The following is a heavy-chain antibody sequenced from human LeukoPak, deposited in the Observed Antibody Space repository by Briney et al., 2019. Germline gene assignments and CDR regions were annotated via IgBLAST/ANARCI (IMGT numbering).Heavy chain of an antibody. CDR1: GFTFSSYA. D-gene: IGHD4-17*01. CDR3: AKATTKYYFDS. CDR2: ISGGSSST. J-gene: IGHJ4*02. V-gene: IGHV3-23*01. Sequence: PGGSLRLSCAASGFTFSSYAMNWVRQASGKGLEWVSGISGGSSSTNYADSVKGRFTISRDNSKNTLYLQMNSLRADETAVYYCAKATTKYYFDSWGQGTLVTVSS.